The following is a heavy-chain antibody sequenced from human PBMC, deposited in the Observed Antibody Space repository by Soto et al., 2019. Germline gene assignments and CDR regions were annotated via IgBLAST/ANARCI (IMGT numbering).Heavy chain of an antibody. D-gene: IGHD3-22*01. CDR2: IYYSGST. CDR3: ARQYYYDSSGHGWFDP. CDR1: GGSISSSSYY. Sequence: SETLSLTCTVSGGSISSSSYYWGWIRQPPGKGLEWIGSIYYSGSTYYNPSLKSRVTISVDTSKNQFSLKLSSVTAADTAVYYCARQYYYDSSGHGWFDPWGQGTLVTVSS. J-gene: IGHJ5*02. V-gene: IGHV4-39*01.